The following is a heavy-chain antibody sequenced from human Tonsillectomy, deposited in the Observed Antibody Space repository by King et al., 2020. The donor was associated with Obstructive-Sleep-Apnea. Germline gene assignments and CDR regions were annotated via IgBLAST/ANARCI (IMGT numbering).Heavy chain of an antibody. CDR1: GVTFSSYG. J-gene: IGHJ6*02. CDR2: VRYDGTND. CDR3: AKDLVTRCHPYYGYYALDG. D-gene: IGHD4-23*01. V-gene: IGHV3-30*02. Sequence: VQLVESGGGVVQPGGSLRLSCAASGVTFSSYGMHWVRQAPGKGLEWVAFVRYDGTNDYYADFVKGRFTISRDNSKNTLYLQMSSLRAEDTDVYYCAKDLVTRCHPYYGYYALDGWGQGTTVTVS.